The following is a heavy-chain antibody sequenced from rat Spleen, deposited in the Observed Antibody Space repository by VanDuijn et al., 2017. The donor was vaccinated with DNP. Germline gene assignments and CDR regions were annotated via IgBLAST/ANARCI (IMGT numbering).Heavy chain of an antibody. D-gene: IGHD1-2*01. CDR3: ASWSPIAPISTSNY. CDR1: GFTFSDYA. Sequence: EVQLVESGGGVVQPGRSLKLSCVASGFTFSDYAMAWVRQAPKKGLEWVATISYDGTRTYYRDYVKGRFTISRDNAENTVYLQMNSLRSEDTATYFCASWSPIAPISTSNYWGQGVMVTVSS. V-gene: IGHV5-17*01. J-gene: IGHJ2*01. CDR2: ISYDGTRT.